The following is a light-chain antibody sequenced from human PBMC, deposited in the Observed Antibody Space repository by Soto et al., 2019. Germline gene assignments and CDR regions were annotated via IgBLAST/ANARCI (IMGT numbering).Light chain of an antibody. CDR2: EVT. V-gene: IGLV2-14*01. CDR3: SSYTTTSTT. CDR1: INDIGSYHY. Sequence: QSALTQPASVSGSPGQSITISCTRTINDIGSYHYVAWYQHHPGKAPKLIIYEVTHRPSGVSNRFSGSKSGNTASLTISGLQAEDEADYYCSSYTTTSTTFGGGTKLTVL. J-gene: IGLJ3*02.